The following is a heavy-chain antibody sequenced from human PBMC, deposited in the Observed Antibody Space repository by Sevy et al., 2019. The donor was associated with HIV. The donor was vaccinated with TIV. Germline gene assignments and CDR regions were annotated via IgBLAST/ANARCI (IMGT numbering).Heavy chain of an antibody. CDR1: GYTFSNYG. CDR2: ISAYNGNT. D-gene: IGHD3-16*01. CDR3: ARDRRYGDFDY. Sequence: ASVKVSCKASGYTFSNYGFSWVRQAPGQGLEWMGWISAYNGNTNYAKKLQGRVTMTTDTSTSTAYMELRSLISDDTAVYYCARDRRYGDFDYWGQRTLVTVSS. V-gene: IGHV1-18*04. J-gene: IGHJ4*02.